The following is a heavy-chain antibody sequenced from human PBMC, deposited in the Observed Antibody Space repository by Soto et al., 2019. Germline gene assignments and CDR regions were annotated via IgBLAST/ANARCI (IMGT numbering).Heavy chain of an antibody. CDR2: LLRPGRST. J-gene: IGHJ5*02. V-gene: IGHV3-23*01. Sequence: GGSLRLSCAASGFMFSDYAMTWARQAPGKELEWVSGLLRPGRSTYYADSVKGRFTISGDTSANTVYLQMDSLRAEDTAVYYCAKDAIANDGIWIMDSWGQGTAGTLSS. CDR1: GFMFSDYA. D-gene: IGHD3-16*01. CDR3: AKDAIANDGIWIMDS.